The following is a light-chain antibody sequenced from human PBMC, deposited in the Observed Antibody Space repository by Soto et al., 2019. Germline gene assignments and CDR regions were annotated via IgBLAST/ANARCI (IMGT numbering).Light chain of an antibody. Sequence: GDRVTITCRASQSISSWLAWYQQKPGKVPKLLIYAASTLQSGVPSRFSGSGSGTDFTLTISSLQPEDVATYYCQKYNSTPLTFGGGTKVDI. V-gene: IGKV1-27*01. CDR1: QSISSW. CDR2: AAS. CDR3: QKYNSTPLT. J-gene: IGKJ4*01.